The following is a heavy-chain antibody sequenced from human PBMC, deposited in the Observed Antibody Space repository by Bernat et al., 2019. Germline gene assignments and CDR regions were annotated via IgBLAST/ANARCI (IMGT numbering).Heavy chain of an antibody. D-gene: IGHD5-18*01. Sequence: QVQLVESGGGVVQPGRSLRLSCAASGFTFSSYAMHWVRQAPGKGLEWVAVISYDGSNKYYADSVKGRFTISRDNSKNTLYLQMNSLRAEDTAVYYCARGYGYWYFDLWGRDTLVTVSS. CDR1: GFTFSSYA. CDR2: ISYDGSNK. J-gene: IGHJ2*01. CDR3: ARGYGYWYFDL. V-gene: IGHV3-30-3*01.